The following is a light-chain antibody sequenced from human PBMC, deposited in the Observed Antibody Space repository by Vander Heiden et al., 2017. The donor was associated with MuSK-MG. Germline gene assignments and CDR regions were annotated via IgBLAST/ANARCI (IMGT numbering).Light chain of an antibody. CDR2: AAT. CDR1: QNIGNY. J-gene: IGKJ4*01. Sequence: DIQMTQSPSSLSASVGDRVTISCRATQNIGNYLNWYQQKVGKAPQLLIYAATRLQSGVPSRFSGSGSGTEFTLIISRLQREDFATYYCQQCDNNPITFGGGTKVXIK. V-gene: IGKV1-39*01. CDR3: QQCDNNPIT.